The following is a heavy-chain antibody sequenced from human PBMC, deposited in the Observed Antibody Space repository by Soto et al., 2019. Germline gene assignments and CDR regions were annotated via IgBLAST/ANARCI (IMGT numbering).Heavy chain of an antibody. CDR3: AKDGRITGTFGSGY. CDR1: GFTFSSYG. D-gene: IGHD1-7*01. V-gene: IGHV3-30*18. Sequence: GGSLRLSCAASGFTFSSYGMHWVRQAPGKGLEWVAVISYDGNNQYYADSVKGRLTISRDNSKNTLYLQMNSLRAEDTAVYYCAKDGRITGTFGSGYWGQGTLVTVS. CDR2: ISYDGNNQ. J-gene: IGHJ4*02.